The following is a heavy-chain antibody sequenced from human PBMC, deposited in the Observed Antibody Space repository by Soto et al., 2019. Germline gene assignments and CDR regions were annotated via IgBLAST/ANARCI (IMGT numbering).Heavy chain of an antibody. CDR3: ARLGGYSGYEPFDY. Sequence: EVQLLKSGGGLVEPGGSLRLSCAASGFHFSIYAMGWVRQAPGKGLEWVSVISGNGGSTYYPDSVKVRFSISRDISKNTPFLEINSLRAEDTAIYYCARLGGYSGYEPFDYWGQGTLVTVSS. J-gene: IGHJ4*02. D-gene: IGHD5-12*01. CDR2: ISGNGGST. CDR1: GFHFSIYA. V-gene: IGHV3-23*01.